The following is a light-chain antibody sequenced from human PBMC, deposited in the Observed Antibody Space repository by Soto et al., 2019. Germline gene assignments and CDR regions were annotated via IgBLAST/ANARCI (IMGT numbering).Light chain of an antibody. Sequence: DIHMTQSPSSLSASAGDRVTITCRASQDISSWLAWYQQKPGKAPKLLIYAASSLQSGVPSRFSGSGSGTDFTLTISSLQPEDFATYYCQQANSFPITFGQGTRLEIK. J-gene: IGKJ5*01. CDR2: AAS. V-gene: IGKV1-12*01. CDR1: QDISSW. CDR3: QQANSFPIT.